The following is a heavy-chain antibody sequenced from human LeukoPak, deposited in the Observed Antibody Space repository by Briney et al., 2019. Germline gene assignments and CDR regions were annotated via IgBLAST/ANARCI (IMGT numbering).Heavy chain of an antibody. J-gene: IGHJ1*01. D-gene: IGHD6-19*01. CDR3: ARDAYSSGWYDNAEYFQH. V-gene: IGHV3-21*01. CDR2: ISSSSSYI. CDR1: GFTFSSYS. Sequence: GGSLRLSCAASGFTFSSYSMNWVRQAPGKGLECVSSISSSSSYIYYADSVKGRFTISRDNAKNSLYLQMNSLRAEDTAVYYCARDAYSSGWYDNAEYFQHWGQGTLVTVSS.